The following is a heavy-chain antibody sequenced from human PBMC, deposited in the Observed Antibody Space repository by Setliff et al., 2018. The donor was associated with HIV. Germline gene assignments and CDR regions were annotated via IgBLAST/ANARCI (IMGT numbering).Heavy chain of an antibody. CDR3: ARRPAGAVAGGYGMDV. CDR2: IYHSGST. D-gene: IGHD6-19*01. J-gene: IGHJ6*02. Sequence: SETLSLTCAVSNYSISSAYYWGWIRHPPGKGLEWIGSIYHSGSTYYNPSLKSRVTISVDTSKNQFSLKLSSVTAADTAVYYCARRPAGAVAGGYGMDVWGQGTTVTVAS. V-gene: IGHV4-38-2*01. CDR1: NYSISSAYY.